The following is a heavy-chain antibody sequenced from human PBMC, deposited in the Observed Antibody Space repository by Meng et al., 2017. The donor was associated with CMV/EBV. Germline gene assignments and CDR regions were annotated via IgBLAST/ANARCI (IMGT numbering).Heavy chain of an antibody. CDR3: ARVKEQLVRGGVDY. CDR1: GFTFSSYW. D-gene: IGHD6-6*01. J-gene: IGHJ4*02. Sequence: GGSLRLSCAASGFTFSSYWMSWVRQAPGKGLEWVANIKQDGSEKYYVDSVKGRFTISRDNAKNSLYLQTNSLRAEDTAVYYCARVKEQLVRGGVDYWGQGTLVTVSS. CDR2: IKQDGSEK. V-gene: IGHV3-7*01.